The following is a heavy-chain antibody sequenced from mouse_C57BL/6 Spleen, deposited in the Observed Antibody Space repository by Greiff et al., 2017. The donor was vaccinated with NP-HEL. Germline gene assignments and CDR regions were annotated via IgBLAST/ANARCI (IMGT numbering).Heavy chain of an antibody. J-gene: IGHJ4*01. D-gene: IGHD1-1*01. CDR1: GFTFSSYA. V-gene: IGHV5-4*01. CDR2: ISDGGSYT. CDR3: ARDRPYYYGSSSYAMDY. Sequence: EVKLVESGGGLVKPGGSLKLSCAASGFTFSSYAMSWVRQTPEKRLEWVATISDGGSYTYYPDNVKGRFTISRDNAKNNLYLQMSHLKSEDTAMYYCARDRPYYYGSSSYAMDYWGQGTSVTVSS.